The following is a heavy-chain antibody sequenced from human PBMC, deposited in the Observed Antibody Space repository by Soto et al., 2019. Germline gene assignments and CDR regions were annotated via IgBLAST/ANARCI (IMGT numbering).Heavy chain of an antibody. CDR1: GFTFSSYA. Sequence: GGSLRLSCSASGFTFSSYAMHWVRQAPGKGLEYVSAISSNGGSTYYADSVKGRFTISRDNSKNTLYLQMSSLRAEDTAVYYCVKTLGFYGDYVFRWFDPWGQGTLVTVSS. J-gene: IGHJ5*02. D-gene: IGHD4-17*01. V-gene: IGHV3-64D*08. CDR2: ISSNGGST. CDR3: VKTLGFYGDYVFRWFDP.